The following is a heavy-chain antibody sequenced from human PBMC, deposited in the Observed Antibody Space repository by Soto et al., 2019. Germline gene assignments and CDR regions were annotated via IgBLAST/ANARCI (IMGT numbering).Heavy chain of an antibody. CDR3: AKAISDYYAPSDY. D-gene: IGHD3-22*01. V-gene: IGHV3-23*01. CDR1: GVNFRSFG. CDR2: ISDRDSST. J-gene: IGHJ4*02. Sequence: GGSQRLSSTASGVNFRSFGMSWVRQAPGKGLEWVSVISDRDSSTYSADSVKGRFTISRDDSKSTLYLQMNGLRGDDTAIYYCAKAISDYYAPSDYWGQGTQVTVSS.